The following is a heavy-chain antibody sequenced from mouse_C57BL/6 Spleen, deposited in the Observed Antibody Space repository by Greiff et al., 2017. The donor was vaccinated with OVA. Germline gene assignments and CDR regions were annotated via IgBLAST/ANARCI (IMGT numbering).Heavy chain of an antibody. CDR3: ARREPSDYYGSSYGEWYFDV. D-gene: IGHD1-1*01. CDR2: IYWDDDK. Sequence: QVTLKVCGPGILQSSQTLSLTCSFSGFSLSTSGMGVSWIRQPSGKGLEWLAHIYWDDDKRYNPSLKSRLTISKDTSRNQVFLKITSVDTADTATYYCARREPSDYYGSSYGEWYFDVWGTGTTVTVSS. CDR1: GFSLSTSGMG. V-gene: IGHV8-12*01. J-gene: IGHJ1*03.